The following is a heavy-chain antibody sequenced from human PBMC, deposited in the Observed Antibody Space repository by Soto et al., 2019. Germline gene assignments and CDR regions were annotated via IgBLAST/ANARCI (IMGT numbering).Heavy chain of an antibody. V-gene: IGHV4-31*03. CDR3: PKGGAAGPDY. D-gene: IGHD6-13*01. J-gene: IGHJ4*02. CDR2: IYYSGST. CDR1: GGSISSGGYY. Sequence: QVQLQESGPGLVKPSQTLSLTCTVSGGSISSGGYYWSWIRQHPGKGLEWIGYIYYSGSTYYNPSLKSRVTITSDTSKNQFSLGLSSVTAADTAVYYCPKGGAAGPDYWGKGTLVTVSS.